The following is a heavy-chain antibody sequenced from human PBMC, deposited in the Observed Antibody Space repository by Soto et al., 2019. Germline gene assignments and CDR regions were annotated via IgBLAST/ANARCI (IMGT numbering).Heavy chain of an antibody. CDR2: IYTSGST. V-gene: IGHV4-4*07. CDR1: GGSISSYY. D-gene: IGHD3-3*01. Sequence: SETLSLTCTVSGGSISSYYWSWIRQPAGKGLEWIGRIYTSGSTNYNPSLKSRVTMSVDTSKNQFSLKLSSVTAADTAVYYCARDLAPVLGFGVVTHPWFDPWGQGTLVTVSA. J-gene: IGHJ5*02. CDR3: ARDLAPVLGFGVVTHPWFDP.